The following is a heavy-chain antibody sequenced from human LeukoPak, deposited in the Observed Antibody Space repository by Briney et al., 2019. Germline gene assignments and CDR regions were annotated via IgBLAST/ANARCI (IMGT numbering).Heavy chain of an antibody. V-gene: IGHV3-7*01. J-gene: IGHJ4*02. CDR2: IKQDGSEK. CDR3: ARVPQYYYDSSGTWYYFDC. D-gene: IGHD3-22*01. CDR1: GFTFSSYW. Sequence: GGSLRLSCAASGFTFSSYWMSWVRQAPGKGLEWVANIKQDGSEKYYVDSVKGRFTISRDNAKNSLYLQMNSLRAEDTAVYYCARVPQYYYDSSGTWYYFDCWGQGTLVTVSS.